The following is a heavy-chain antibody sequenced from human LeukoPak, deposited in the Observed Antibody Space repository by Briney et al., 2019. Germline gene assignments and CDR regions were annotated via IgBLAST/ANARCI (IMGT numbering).Heavy chain of an antibody. CDR1: GFTFSSYA. J-gene: IGHJ5*02. CDR2: ISYDGSNK. CDR3: ARDYSSAFDP. V-gene: IGHV3-30*04. D-gene: IGHD3-22*01. Sequence: GGSLRLSCAASGFTFSSYAMHWVRQAPGKGLEWVAVISYDGSNKYYADSVKGRFTISRDNSKNTLYLQMNSLRAEDTAVYYCARDYSSAFDPWGQGTLVTVSS.